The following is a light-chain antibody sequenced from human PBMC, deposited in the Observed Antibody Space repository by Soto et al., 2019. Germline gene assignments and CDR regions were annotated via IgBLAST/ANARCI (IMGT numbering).Light chain of an antibody. V-gene: IGLV1-40*01. J-gene: IGLJ2*01. CDR2: GNN. CDR1: SSNIGANYD. Sequence: QSVLTQPPSVSGAPGQRVTISCTGSSSNIGANYDVHWYQHLPGTAPKLLIYGNNNRPSGVPDRFSGSRSGTSASLAITGLQAQDESDFYCQSYDSNLSVVFGGGTQLTVL. CDR3: QSYDSNLSVV.